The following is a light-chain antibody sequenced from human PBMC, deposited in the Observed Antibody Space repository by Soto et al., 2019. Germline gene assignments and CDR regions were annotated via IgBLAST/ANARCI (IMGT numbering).Light chain of an antibody. V-gene: IGKV3-20*01. CDR3: QQFGSSVYT. CDR2: GAS. Sequence: EIVLTQSPGTLSLSPGERATLSCRASQSVSSSYLAWYQQKPGQAPRLLIYGASRRATGIPDRFSGSGSGTDFTLTISRLEPEDFAVYYCQQFGSSVYTFGQGTKVEI. J-gene: IGKJ2*01. CDR1: QSVSSSY.